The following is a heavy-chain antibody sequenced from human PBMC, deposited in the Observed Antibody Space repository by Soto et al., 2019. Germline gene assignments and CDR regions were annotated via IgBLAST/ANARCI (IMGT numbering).Heavy chain of an antibody. CDR1: GGPFTSFD. CDR3: AVGLSGSYYQNGMDV. V-gene: IGHV1-69*06. Sequence: VELVQSGSEVKKPGSSVKVSCKTSGGPFTSFDVNWVRQAPGQGLEWMGDIIPIFERTNYAQKFQGRVTMTADMATTTAYMELGSLRSDDTAVYFCAVGLSGSYYQNGMDVWGLGTTVIVS. J-gene: IGHJ6*02. CDR2: IIPIFERT. D-gene: IGHD1-26*01.